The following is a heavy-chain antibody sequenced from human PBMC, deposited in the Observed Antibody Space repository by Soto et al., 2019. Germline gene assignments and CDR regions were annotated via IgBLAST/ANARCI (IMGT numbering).Heavy chain of an antibody. J-gene: IGHJ4*02. CDR3: ARDHPITMVRVVIKGAGYYFDY. CDR2: IYTSGST. D-gene: IGHD3-10*01. V-gene: IGHV4-4*07. Sequence: QVQLQESGPGLVKPSETLSLTCTVSGGSISSYYWSWIRQPAGKGLEWIGRIYTSGSTNYNPSPKSRVTMSVDTSNNPCSLKLSSGNAADTAVYYCARDHPITMVRVVIKGAGYYFDYWGQGTLVTVSS. CDR1: GGSISSYY.